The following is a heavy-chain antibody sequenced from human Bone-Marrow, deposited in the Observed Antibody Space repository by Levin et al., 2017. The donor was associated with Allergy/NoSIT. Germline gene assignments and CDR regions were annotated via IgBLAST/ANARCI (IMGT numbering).Heavy chain of an antibody. CDR1: GFTFSSYW. CDR2: IKQDGSEK. J-gene: IGHJ4*02. Sequence: PGGSLRLSCAASGFTFSSYWMSWVRQAPGKGLEWVANIKQDGSEKYYVDSVKGRFTISRDNAKNSLYLQMNSLRAEDTAVYYCARAMVRGWGLFDYWGQGTLVTVSS. CDR3: ARAMVRGWGLFDY. V-gene: IGHV3-7*04. D-gene: IGHD3-10*01.